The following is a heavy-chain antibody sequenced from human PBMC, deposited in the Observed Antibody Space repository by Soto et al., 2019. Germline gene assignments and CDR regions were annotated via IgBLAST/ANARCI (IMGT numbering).Heavy chain of an antibody. CDR3: AKDGLQMPMDV. CDR2: ISYDGSNK. CDR1: GFTFSSYG. V-gene: IGHV3-30*18. J-gene: IGHJ6*02. D-gene: IGHD4-4*01. Sequence: QPGGSLRLSCAASGFTFSSYGMHWVRQAPGKGLEWVAVISYDGSNKYYADSVKGRFTISRDNSKNTLYLQMNSLRAEDTAVYYCAKDGLQMPMDVWGQGTTVTVSS.